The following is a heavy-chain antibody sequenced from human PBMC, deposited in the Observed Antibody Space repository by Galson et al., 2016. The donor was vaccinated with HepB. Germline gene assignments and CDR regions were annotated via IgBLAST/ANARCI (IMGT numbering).Heavy chain of an antibody. CDR2: IYGESPST. Sequence: LRLSCAASGFTFSSYAMNWVRQAPGKGLEWVSSIYGESPSTHYADSEKGRFSISRDNTKNTLYLHMDTLRPEDTALYYCARDPGSFFDYWGQGSLVTVSS. CDR3: ARDPGSFFDY. CDR1: GFTFSSYA. D-gene: IGHD1-26*01. J-gene: IGHJ4*02. V-gene: IGHV3-23*01.